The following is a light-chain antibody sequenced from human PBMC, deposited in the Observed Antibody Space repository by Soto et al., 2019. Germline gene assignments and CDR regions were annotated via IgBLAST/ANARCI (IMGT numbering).Light chain of an antibody. CDR3: QQYNNWPIT. Sequence: EIVLTQSPGTLSLSPGERATLSCRASQSVSSSYLAWYQQKPGQAPRLLIYGASSRPTGIPDRFSGSGSGTEFTLTISSLQSEDFEIYYCQQYNNWPITFGQGTRLEIK. V-gene: IGKV3-20*01. CDR2: GAS. CDR1: QSVSSSY. J-gene: IGKJ5*01.